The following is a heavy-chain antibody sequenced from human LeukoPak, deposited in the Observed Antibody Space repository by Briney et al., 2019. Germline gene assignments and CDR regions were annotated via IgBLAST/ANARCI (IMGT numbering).Heavy chain of an antibody. J-gene: IGHJ4*02. Sequence: GGSLGLACAASGFTFSSHAMSWVRQAPGKGLEWVSVISGSGRSAYYADSLKGRFTISRDNSKDTLYLQMNSLRAEDTALYYCAQDYSGYDLSAGYWGQGTLVTVSS. CDR1: GFTFSSHA. D-gene: IGHD5-12*01. CDR3: AQDYSGYDLSAGY. CDR2: ISGSGRSA. V-gene: IGHV3-23*01.